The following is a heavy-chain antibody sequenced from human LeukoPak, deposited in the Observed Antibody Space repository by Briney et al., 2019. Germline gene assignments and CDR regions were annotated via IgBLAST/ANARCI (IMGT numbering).Heavy chain of an antibody. CDR1: GFVFSRDN. J-gene: IGHJ4*02. Sequence: GGSLRLSCTASGFVFSRDNMNWVRQAPGKGLEWVSHISENIYHADSVKGRFTISRDNAENSLYLQMSNLRAEDTAMYYCVREIGRPKTFYFDSWGRGTLVIVSS. CDR2: ISENI. CDR3: VREIGRPKTFYFDS. V-gene: IGHV3-69-1*01.